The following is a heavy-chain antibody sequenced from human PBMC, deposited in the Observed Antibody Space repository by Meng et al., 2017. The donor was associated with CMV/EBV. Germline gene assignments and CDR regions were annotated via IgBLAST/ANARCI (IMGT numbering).Heavy chain of an antibody. CDR2: IYTSGST. D-gene: IGHD6-13*01. V-gene: IGHV4-4*07. CDR1: GGSISSYY. J-gene: IGHJ4*02. CDR3: AREMPIAAAGCFDY. Sequence: VHHPVPGPGQVKPSGTLSLTSAVSGGSISSYYWSWILQPAGKELDWIGRIYTSGSTNYNPSLKSRVTMSVDTSKNQFSLKLSSVTAADTAVYYCAREMPIAAAGCFDYWGQGTLVTVSS.